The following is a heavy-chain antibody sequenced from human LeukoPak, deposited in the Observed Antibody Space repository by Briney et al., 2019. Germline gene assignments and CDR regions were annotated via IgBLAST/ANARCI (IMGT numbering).Heavy chain of an antibody. D-gene: IGHD3-22*01. CDR2: IYYSGST. V-gene: IGHV4-61*01. CDR3: ARNPFSGYYHAYFDY. J-gene: IGHJ4*02. CDR1: GGSVSSVSYY. Sequence: KPSDTLSLTCTVSGGSVSSVSYYWSWIRQPPGKGLEWIGHIYYSGSTNYNPSLKSRVTMSLDTSKNQFSLKLSSVTAADTAVYYCARNPFSGYYHAYFDYWGQGTLVTVSS.